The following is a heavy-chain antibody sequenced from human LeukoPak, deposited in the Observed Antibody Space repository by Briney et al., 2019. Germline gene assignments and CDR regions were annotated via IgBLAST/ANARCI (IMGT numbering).Heavy chain of an antibody. J-gene: IGHJ5*02. Sequence: SETLSLTCTVSGGSISSGGYYWSWIRQHPGKGLEWIGYIYYSGSTYYNPSLKSRVTISVDTSKNQFSLKLSSVTAADTAVYYCARAGRKVYYYDSSGVGPWGQGTLVTVSS. D-gene: IGHD3-22*01. CDR2: IYYSGST. V-gene: IGHV4-31*03. CDR3: ARAGRKVYYYDSSGVGP. CDR1: GGSISSGGYY.